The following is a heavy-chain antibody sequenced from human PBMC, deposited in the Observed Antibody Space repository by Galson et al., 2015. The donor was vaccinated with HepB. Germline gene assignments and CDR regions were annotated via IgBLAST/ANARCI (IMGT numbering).Heavy chain of an antibody. D-gene: IGHD5-18*01. Sequence: SLRLSCAASGSTFSGSAMHWVRQASGKGLEWVGRIRSKANTYATTYTASVKGRFTISRDDSKNTAYLQMNSLKTEDTAVYYCTRQDSDYFYYYMDVWGKGTTVTVSS. V-gene: IGHV3-73*01. CDR3: TRQDSDYFYYYMDV. CDR1: GSTFSGSA. CDR2: IRSKANTYAT. J-gene: IGHJ6*03.